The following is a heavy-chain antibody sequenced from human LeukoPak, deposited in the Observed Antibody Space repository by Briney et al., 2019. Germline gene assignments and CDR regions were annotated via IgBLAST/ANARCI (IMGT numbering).Heavy chain of an antibody. V-gene: IGHV4-34*01. Sequence: SETLSLTCAVYGGSFSGYYWSWIRQPPGKGLEWIGEINHSGSTNYNPSLKSRVTISVDTSKNQFSLKLSSVTAADTAVYYCARGCYITMGRGVPPLDCRFDPWGQGTLVTVSS. CDR1: GGSFSGYY. J-gene: IGHJ5*02. CDR2: INHSGST. CDR3: ARGCYITMGRGVPPLDCRFDP. D-gene: IGHD3-10*01.